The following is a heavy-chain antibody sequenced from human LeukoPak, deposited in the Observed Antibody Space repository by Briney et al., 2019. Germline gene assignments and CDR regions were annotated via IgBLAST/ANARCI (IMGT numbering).Heavy chain of an antibody. Sequence: PSGTLSLTCAVSGGSNSGSNWWSWVRPPPGKGLEWIGEIYHSGSTNYNPSLKSRVTISVDKSKNQFSLKLSSVTAADTAVYYCARVLAVAGTRPFYYYGMDVWGKGTTVTVSS. V-gene: IGHV4-4*02. D-gene: IGHD6-19*01. J-gene: IGHJ6*04. CDR1: GGSNSGSNW. CDR2: IYHSGST. CDR3: ARVLAVAGTRPFYYYGMDV.